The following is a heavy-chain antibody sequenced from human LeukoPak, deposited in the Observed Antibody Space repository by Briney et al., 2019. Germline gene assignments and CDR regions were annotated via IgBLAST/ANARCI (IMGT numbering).Heavy chain of an antibody. V-gene: IGHV3-23*01. J-gene: IGHJ3*02. Sequence: GGSLRLSCVASGFTYKDYTMSWVRQAPGKGLEWVSAISGSGGSTYYADSVKGRFTISRDNSKNTLYLQMNSLRAEDTAVYYCAKQILYGSGSYYNGGAFDIWGLGTIVTVSS. CDR1: GFTYKDYT. CDR3: AKQILYGSGSYYNGGAFDI. D-gene: IGHD3-10*01. CDR2: ISGSGGST.